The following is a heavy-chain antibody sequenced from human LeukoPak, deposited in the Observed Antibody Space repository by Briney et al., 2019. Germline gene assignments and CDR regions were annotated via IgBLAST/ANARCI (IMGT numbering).Heavy chain of an antibody. V-gene: IGHV1-18*04. D-gene: IGHD2-15*01. CDR3: ARDARSSGYCSGGSCYLLNNWFDP. CDR2: ISAYNGNT. CDR1: GYTFTSYY. Sequence: ASVKVSCKASGYTFTSYYIHWVRQAPGQGLEWMGWISAYNGNTNYAQKLQGRVTMTTDTSTSTAYMELRSLRSDDTAVYYCARDARSSGYCSGGSCYLLNNWFDPWGQGTLVTVSS. J-gene: IGHJ5*02.